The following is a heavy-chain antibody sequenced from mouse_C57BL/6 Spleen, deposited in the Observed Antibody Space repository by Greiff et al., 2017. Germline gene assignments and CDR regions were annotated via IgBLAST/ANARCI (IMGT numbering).Heavy chain of an antibody. CDR3: TRDDTTVVEGY. V-gene: IGHV1-5*01. D-gene: IGHD1-1*01. Sequence: VQLQQSGTVLARPGASVKMSCKTSGYTFTSYWMHWVKQRPGQGLEWIGAIYPGNSDTSYNQKFKGKAKLTAVTSASTAYMELSSLTNEDSAVYYWTRDDTTVVEGYWGQGTTLPVSS. J-gene: IGHJ2*01. CDR2: IYPGNSDT. CDR1: GYTFTSYW.